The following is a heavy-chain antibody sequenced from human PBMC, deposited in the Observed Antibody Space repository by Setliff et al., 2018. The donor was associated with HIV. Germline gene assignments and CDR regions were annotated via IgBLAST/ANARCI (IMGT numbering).Heavy chain of an antibody. D-gene: IGHD4-17*01. Sequence: HPGGSLRLSCLASGFTFSSHSMSWVRQAPGKGLEWVSTISESGDNTKYADSVKGRFTISRDNSKNTLYLQMNSLRAEDTAVYYCAKLSSTTATTIDQWGQGTLVTVSS. V-gene: IGHV3-23*01. CDR2: ISESGDNT. J-gene: IGHJ4*02. CDR1: GFTFSSHS. CDR3: AKLSSTTATTIDQ.